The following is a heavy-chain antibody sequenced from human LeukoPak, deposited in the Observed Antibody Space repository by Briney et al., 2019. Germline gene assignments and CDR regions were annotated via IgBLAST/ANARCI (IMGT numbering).Heavy chain of an antibody. CDR2: ISAYNGNT. Sequence: ASVKVSCKASGYTFTTYGISWVRQAPGQGLEWMGWISAYNGNTNYGQKLQGRLTMTTGTSTSTAYMELRSLRSDDTAVYYCARSRRGSGWYWFDPWGQGTLVTVSS. V-gene: IGHV1-18*01. CDR3: ARSRRGSGWYWFDP. J-gene: IGHJ5*02. D-gene: IGHD6-19*01. CDR1: GYTFTTYG.